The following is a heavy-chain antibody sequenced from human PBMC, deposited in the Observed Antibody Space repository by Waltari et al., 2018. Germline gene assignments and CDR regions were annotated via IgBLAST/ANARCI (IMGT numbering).Heavy chain of an antibody. D-gene: IGHD1-26*01. J-gene: IGHJ4*02. CDR2: INHSGST. CDR1: GGSFSGYY. V-gene: IGHV4-34*01. Sequence: QVQLQQWGAGLLKPSETLSLTCPVYGGSFSGYYWSWLRKPPGQGLEWNWEINHSGSTNYKPSIKRRVTISVDTSKNQFALKLSSVTDADTAVYYCASSGGRTLGRYWGQGTLVTVSS. CDR3: ASSGGRTLGRY.